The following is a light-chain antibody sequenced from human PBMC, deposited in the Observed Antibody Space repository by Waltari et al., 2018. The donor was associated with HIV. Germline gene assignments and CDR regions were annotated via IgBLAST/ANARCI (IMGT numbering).Light chain of an antibody. CDR2: EVS. CDR1: RSDVGGYKY. Sequence: QSALTQPPSASGSPGQSVTISCTGTRSDVGGYKYVSWYQQHPGKAPKLMIYEVSKRPSGVPDRFSGSKSGNTASLTVSGLQAEDEADYYCSSYAGSNNLVFGTGTKVTVL. J-gene: IGLJ1*01. CDR3: SSYAGSNNLV. V-gene: IGLV2-8*01.